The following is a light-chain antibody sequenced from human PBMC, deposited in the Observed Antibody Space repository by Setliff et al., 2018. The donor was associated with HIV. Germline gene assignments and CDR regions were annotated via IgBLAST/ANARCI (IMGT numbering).Light chain of an antibody. Sequence: QSVLTQPASVSGSPGQSITVSCTGTSNDVGAYKYVSWYQQHPGKVPKLLIYDVTNRASGVSNRFSGSKSGNTASLTISGLQAEDEADYYCSSYTSSSTPVFGGGTKVTV. V-gene: IGLV2-14*03. CDR3: SSYTSSSTPV. J-gene: IGLJ2*01. CDR2: DVT. CDR1: SNDVGAYKY.